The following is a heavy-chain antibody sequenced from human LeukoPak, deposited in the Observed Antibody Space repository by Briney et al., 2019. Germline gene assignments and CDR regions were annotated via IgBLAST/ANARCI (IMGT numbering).Heavy chain of an antibody. Sequence: GGSLRLSCAASGFTFSSYWMSWVRQAPGKGLEWVSFISHNGGDTFYTDSVKGRFTIPRDNSKSTLYLQMNSLRAEDTALYYCAKRQLTSGWFKFFDSWGQGTLVTVSS. CDR3: AKRQLTSGWFKFFDS. D-gene: IGHD6-19*01. CDR1: GFTFSSYW. V-gene: IGHV3-23*01. J-gene: IGHJ4*02. CDR2: ISHNGGDT.